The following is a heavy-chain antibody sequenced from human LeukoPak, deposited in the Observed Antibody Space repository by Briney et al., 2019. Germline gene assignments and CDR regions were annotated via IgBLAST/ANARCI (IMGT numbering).Heavy chain of an antibody. CDR1: GFSMYTYT. CDR2: IRNSDGMT. V-gene: IGHV3-23*01. J-gene: IGHJ4*02. CDR3: AKGLERESRLDS. Sequence: PGQSLRLSCDASGFSMYTYTMYWVRQAPGQGLEWVSGIRNSDGMTYYADSVRGRFAISTDNSKNTLYLQMNSLRTEDTALYYCAKGLERESRLDSWGQGTLVIVSS. D-gene: IGHD1-1*01.